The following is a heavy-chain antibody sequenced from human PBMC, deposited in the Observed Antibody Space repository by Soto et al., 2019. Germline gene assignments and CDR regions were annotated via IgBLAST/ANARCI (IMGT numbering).Heavy chain of an antibody. CDR2: IIPIFGTA. D-gene: IGHD2-8*02. V-gene: IGHV1-69*13. J-gene: IGHJ6*01. CDR3: ARGGAGGISYDPYTDYYYGMDV. Sequence: GXSVKFSCKASGRTFSSYAISWVRQAPGQGLEWMGGIIPIFGTANYAQKFQGRVTITADESTSTAYMELSSLRSEDPAVYYCARGGAGGISYDPYTDYYYGMDVWGQGTTVTVST. CDR1: GRTFSSYA.